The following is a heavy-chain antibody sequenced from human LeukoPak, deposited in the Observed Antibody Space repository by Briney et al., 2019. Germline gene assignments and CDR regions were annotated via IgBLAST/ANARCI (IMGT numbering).Heavy chain of an antibody. D-gene: IGHD3-10*01. CDR3: TPGYGSGAFDY. CDR2: IESKTDGGTT. J-gene: IGHJ4*02. V-gene: IGHV3-15*04. Sequence: GGSLRLSCAASGFTFSNAWMSWVRQAPGKGLEWVGRIESKTDGGTTDYAAPVKGRFTISRDDSKNTLYLQMNSLKAEDTAVYYCTPGYGSGAFDYWGQGTLVTVSS. CDR1: GFTFSNAW.